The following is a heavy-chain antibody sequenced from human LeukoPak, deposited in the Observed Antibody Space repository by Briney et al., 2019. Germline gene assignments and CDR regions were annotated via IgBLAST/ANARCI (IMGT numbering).Heavy chain of an antibody. D-gene: IGHD4-17*01. CDR1: GFTFSSYG. CDR2: ISYDGSNK. V-gene: IGHV3-30*18. Sequence: GGSLRLSCAASGFTFSSYGMHWVRQAPGKGLEWVAVISYDGSNKYYADSVKGRFTISRDSSKNTLYLQMNSLRAEDTAVYYCAKDHGDYYFDYWGQGTLVTVSS. J-gene: IGHJ4*02. CDR3: AKDHGDYYFDY.